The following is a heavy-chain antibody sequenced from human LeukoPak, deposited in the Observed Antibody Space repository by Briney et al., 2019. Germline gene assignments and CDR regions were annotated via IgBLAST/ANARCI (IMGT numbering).Heavy chain of an antibody. CDR3: ARDESGRLRGAFDI. CDR2: ISWNSGSI. V-gene: IGHV3-9*01. J-gene: IGHJ3*02. Sequence: GGSLRLSCAASGFTFDDYAMHWVRQAPGKGLEWVSGISWNSGSIGYADSVKGRFTISRDNAKNSLYLQMNSLRAEDTAVYYCARDESGRLRGAFDIWGQGTMVTVSS. CDR1: GFTFDDYA. D-gene: IGHD4-17*01.